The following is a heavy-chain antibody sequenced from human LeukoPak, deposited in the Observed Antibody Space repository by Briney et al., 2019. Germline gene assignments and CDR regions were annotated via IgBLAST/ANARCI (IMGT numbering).Heavy chain of an antibody. CDR2: IYYSGST. Sequence: SETLSLTCTDSGGSISSYYWSWIRQPPGKGLEWIGYIYYSGSTNYNPSLKSRVTISVDTSKNQFSLKLSSVTAADTAVYYCARGGNLSPGFDPWGQGTLVTVSS. J-gene: IGHJ5*02. CDR1: GGSISSYY. CDR3: ARGGNLSPGFDP. D-gene: IGHD4-23*01. V-gene: IGHV4-59*01.